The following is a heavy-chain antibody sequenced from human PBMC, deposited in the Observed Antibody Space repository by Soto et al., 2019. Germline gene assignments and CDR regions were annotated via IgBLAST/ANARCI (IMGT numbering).Heavy chain of an antibody. J-gene: IGHJ5*02. Sequence: PSETLSLTCAVSGASIGTSNWWSWVRQSPGKGLEWIGEIHDSGSTEYNPSLKSRVTISLDKSKNQFSLKLSSVTAADTAVYYCARPVTPWGQGTLVTVSS. CDR3: ARPVTP. CDR2: IHDSGST. CDR1: GASIGTSNW. D-gene: IGHD3-10*01. V-gene: IGHV4-4*02.